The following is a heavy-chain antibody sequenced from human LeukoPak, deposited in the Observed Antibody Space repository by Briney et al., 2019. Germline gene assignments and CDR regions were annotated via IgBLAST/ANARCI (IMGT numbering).Heavy chain of an antibody. CDR2: IYYSGST. J-gene: IGHJ5*02. CDR3: ERDGRSCGWYPNGLDR. CDR1: GGSISSGGYY. Sequence: SQTLSLTCTVSGGSISSGGYYSSWIRQHPGKGLEWIGYIYYSGSTYYNPSLKSRVTISVDTSKNQFSLKLSSVTAADTAVYYCERDGRSCGWYPNGLDRWGQGTLVTVSS. V-gene: IGHV4-31*03. D-gene: IGHD6-19*01.